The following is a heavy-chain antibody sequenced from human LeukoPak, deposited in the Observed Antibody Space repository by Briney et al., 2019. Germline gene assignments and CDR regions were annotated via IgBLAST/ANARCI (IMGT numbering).Heavy chain of an antibody. V-gene: IGHV4-30-4*01. CDR2: IYYSGST. CDR1: GGSISSGDYY. D-gene: IGHD3-22*01. Sequence: PSETLSLTCTVSGGSISSGDYYWSWIRQPPGKGLEWIGHIYYSGSTYYNPSLKSRVTISVDTSKNQFSLKLSSVTAADTAVYYCALVDSSGYYSFDYWGQGTLVTVSS. J-gene: IGHJ4*02. CDR3: ALVDSSGYYSFDY.